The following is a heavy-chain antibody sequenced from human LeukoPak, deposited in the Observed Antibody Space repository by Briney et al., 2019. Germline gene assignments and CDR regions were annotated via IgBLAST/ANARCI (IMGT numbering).Heavy chain of an antibody. CDR2: IYYSGST. Sequence: SETLSLTCTVSGGSISNYYWSWIRQPPGEGLGWIGYIYYSGSTNYNPSLKSRVTISVDTSKNQFSLKLSSVTAADTAVYYCARGNTYYCGSGSYYPYNWFDPWGQGTLVTVSS. V-gene: IGHV4-59*08. CDR3: ARGNTYYCGSGSYYPYNWFDP. CDR1: GGSISNYY. D-gene: IGHD3-10*01. J-gene: IGHJ5*02.